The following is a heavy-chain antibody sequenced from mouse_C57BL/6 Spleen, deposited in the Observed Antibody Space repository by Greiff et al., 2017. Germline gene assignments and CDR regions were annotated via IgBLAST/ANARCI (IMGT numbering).Heavy chain of an antibody. CDR2: ISDGGSYT. CDR3: ARDYYGNYEGFAY. CDR1: GFTFSSYA. V-gene: IGHV5-4*03. D-gene: IGHD2-1*01. J-gene: IGHJ3*01. Sequence: EVKLVESGGGLVKPGGSLKLSCAASGFTFSSYAMSWVRQTPEKRLEWVATISDGGSYTYYPDNVKGRFTISRDNAKNNLYLQMSHLKSEDTAMYYCARDYYGNYEGFAYWGQGTLVTVSA.